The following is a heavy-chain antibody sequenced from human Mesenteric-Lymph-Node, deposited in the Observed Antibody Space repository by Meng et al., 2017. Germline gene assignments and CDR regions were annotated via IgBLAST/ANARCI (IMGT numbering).Heavy chain of an antibody. CDR2: IYWDDDK. Sequence: LQEWSPSQVTPPPILLVSCTFSSFSLGTSGVGVGWIRQPPGKALEWLALIYWDDDKRYSPSLKSRLTITKDTSKNQVVLTMTNMDPVDIATYYCAHSRYFDWSFNVWGQGTLVTVSS. D-gene: IGHD3-9*01. CDR1: SFSLGTSGVG. J-gene: IGHJ4*02. V-gene: IGHV2-5*02. CDR3: AHSRYFDWSFNV.